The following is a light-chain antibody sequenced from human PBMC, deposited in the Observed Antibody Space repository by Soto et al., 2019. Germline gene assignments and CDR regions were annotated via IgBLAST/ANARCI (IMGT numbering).Light chain of an antibody. CDR2: GNN. V-gene: IGLV1-40*01. CDR1: SANIGAAYN. CDR3: QSYASSLSGSV. Sequence: VLTQPPSVSGAPGQRVTISCTGSSANIGAAYNVDWYQQLPGTAPKLLIYGNNNRPLGVPARFSGSKSGTSASLAIAGLQAEDEGDYYCQSYASSLSGSVFGTGTKLTVL. J-gene: IGLJ1*01.